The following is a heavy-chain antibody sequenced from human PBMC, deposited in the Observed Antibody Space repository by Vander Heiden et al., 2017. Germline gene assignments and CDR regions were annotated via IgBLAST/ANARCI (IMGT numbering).Heavy chain of an antibody. CDR1: GGSFSGYY. D-gene: IGHD2-2*01. J-gene: IGHJ6*02. CDR2: INHSGST. CDR3: ARGRGYCSSTSCYSDYYYYYGMDV. V-gene: IGHV4-34*01. Sequence: QVQLQQWGAGLLKPSETLSLTCAVYGGSFSGYYWSWIRQPPGKGLEWIGEINHSGSTNYNPSLKSRVTISVDTSKNQFSLKLSSVTAADTAVYYCARGRGYCSSTSCYSDYYYYYGMDVWGQGTTVTVSS.